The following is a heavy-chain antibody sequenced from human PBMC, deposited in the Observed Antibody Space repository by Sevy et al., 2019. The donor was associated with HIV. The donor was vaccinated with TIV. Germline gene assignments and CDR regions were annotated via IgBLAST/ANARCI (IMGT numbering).Heavy chain of an antibody. CDR3: AREGCTRPHDY. D-gene: IGHD2-8*01. Sequence: GGSLRLSCAVSGFNFNIYSMSWVRQAPGKGLEGVSTLSFGCGKINYADSVKGRFIISRDDSKNTLYLQMNSRRAEDTAVYFCAREGCTRPHDYWGQGTLVTVSS. J-gene: IGHJ4*02. V-gene: IGHV3-23*01. CDR2: LSFGCGKI. CDR1: GFNFNIYS.